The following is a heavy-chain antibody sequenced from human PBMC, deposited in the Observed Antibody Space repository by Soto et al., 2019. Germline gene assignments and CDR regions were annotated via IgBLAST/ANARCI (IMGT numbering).Heavy chain of an antibody. CDR2: IIPIFGTA. J-gene: IGHJ6*02. Sequence: SVKVSCKASGGTFSSYSISWVLQAPGQGLEWMGGIIPIFGTANYAQKFQGRVTITADESTSTAYMELSSLRSEDTAVYYCAKGYGDYVGGNYYYYYGMDVWGQGTTVTVSS. CDR3: AKGYGDYVGGNYYYYYGMDV. V-gene: IGHV1-69*13. D-gene: IGHD4-17*01. CDR1: GGTFSSYS.